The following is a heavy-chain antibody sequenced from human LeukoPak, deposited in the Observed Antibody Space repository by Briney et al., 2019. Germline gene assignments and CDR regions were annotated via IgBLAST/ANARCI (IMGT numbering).Heavy chain of an antibody. CDR3: ARQHDSYYYYYIDV. CDR1: GYSISNGYY. CDR2: LYHSDSA. J-gene: IGHJ6*03. V-gene: IGHV4-38-2*01. Sequence: SETLSLTCAVSGYSISNGYYWVWIRQPSGRGLEWIGSLYHSDSAYYNTSLRSRVSMSVDTSKNQFSLTLSFVTAADTAVYYCARQHDSYYYYYIDVWGSGTTVTVSS.